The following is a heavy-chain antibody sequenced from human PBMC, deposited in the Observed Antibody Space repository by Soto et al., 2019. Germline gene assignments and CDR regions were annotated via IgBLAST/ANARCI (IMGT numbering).Heavy chain of an antibody. Sequence: GGSLRLSCRVSGFSFSTYWMSWVRQAPGKGLEWLAYISADGREKHYVDSVKGRFIISRDNAKNSLSLQMSSLRDEDTAVYFCARHRPSPPSTAYFDFWGQGTLVTVSS. D-gene: IGHD2-21*02. CDR1: GFSFSTYW. CDR3: ARHRPSPPSTAYFDF. J-gene: IGHJ4*02. V-gene: IGHV3-7*05. CDR2: ISADGREK.